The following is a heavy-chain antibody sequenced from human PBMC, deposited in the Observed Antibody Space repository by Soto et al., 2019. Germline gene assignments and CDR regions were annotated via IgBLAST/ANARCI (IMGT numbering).Heavy chain of an antibody. CDR1: GYTFTSYG. CDR3: ARVERGYSGYDLYYYYMDV. D-gene: IGHD5-12*01. CDR2: ISAYNGNT. V-gene: IGHV1-18*01. Sequence: GASVKVSCKASGYTFTSYGISWVRQAPGQGLEWMGWISAYNGNTNYAQKLQGRVTMTTDTSTSTAYMELRSPRSDDTAVYYCARVERGYSGYDLYYYYMDVWGKGTTVTVSS. J-gene: IGHJ6*03.